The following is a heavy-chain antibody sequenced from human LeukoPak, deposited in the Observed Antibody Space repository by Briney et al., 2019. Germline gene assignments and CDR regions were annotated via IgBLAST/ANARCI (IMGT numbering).Heavy chain of an antibody. Sequence: SETLSLTCAVYGGSFSGYYWSWIRQPPGKGLEWIGEINHSGSTNYNPSLKSRVTISVDTSKNQFSLKLSSVTAADTAVYYCARKEVGPAAMISYSFDYWGQGTLVTVSS. J-gene: IGHJ4*02. CDR1: GGSFSGYY. CDR2: INHSGST. CDR3: ARKEVGPAAMISYSFDY. D-gene: IGHD2-2*01. V-gene: IGHV4-34*01.